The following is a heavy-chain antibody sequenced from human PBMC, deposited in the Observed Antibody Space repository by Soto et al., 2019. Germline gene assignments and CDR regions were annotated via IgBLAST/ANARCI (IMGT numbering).Heavy chain of an antibody. CDR1: GFTFTKAY. V-gene: IGHV3-15*01. CDR3: ATEGGYPGSNFYGAY. D-gene: IGHD1-26*01. CDR2: IKGSHAGGTT. Sequence: EVQLVESGGGLVEPGGSIRLSCVASGFTFTKAYMTWVRQAPGKGLEWVGRIKGSHAGGTTDYATSVKGRFTISRDDSKNTLYQQMNSLKTEDTAVYYCATEGGYPGSNFYGAYWGQGPLVTVSS. J-gene: IGHJ4*02.